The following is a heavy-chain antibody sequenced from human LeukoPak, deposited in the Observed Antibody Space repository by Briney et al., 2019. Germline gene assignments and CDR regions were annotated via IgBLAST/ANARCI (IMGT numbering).Heavy chain of an antibody. J-gene: IGHJ3*02. CDR3: ARDSGAAYRVTQTVDHAFDI. V-gene: IGHV3-21*01. CDR2: ISSSSSYI. Sequence: GGSLRLSCAASGFTFSSYSMNWVRQAPGKGLEWVSSISSSSSYIYYADSVKGRFTISRDNAKNSLYLQMSSLRAEDTAVYYCARDSGAAYRVTQTVDHAFDIWGQGTMVTVSS. D-gene: IGHD5-18*01. CDR1: GFTFSSYS.